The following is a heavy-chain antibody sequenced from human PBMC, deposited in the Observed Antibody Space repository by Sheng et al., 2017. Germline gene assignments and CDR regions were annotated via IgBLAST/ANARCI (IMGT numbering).Heavy chain of an antibody. J-gene: IGHJ4*02. V-gene: IGHV1-69*13. CDR1: GGTFSSYA. Sequence: QVQLVQSGAEVKKPGSSVKVSCKASGGTFSSYAISWVRQAPGQGLEWMGGIIPIFGTANYAQKFQGRVTITADESTSTAYMELSSLRSEDTAVYYCARIHGTHGGYSGYGGEYYFDYWGQGTLVTVSS. CDR3: ARIHGTHGGYSGYGGEYYFDY. CDR2: IIPIFGTA. D-gene: IGHD5-12*01.